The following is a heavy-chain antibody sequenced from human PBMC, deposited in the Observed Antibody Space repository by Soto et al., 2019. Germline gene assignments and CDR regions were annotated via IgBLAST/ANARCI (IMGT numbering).Heavy chain of an antibody. D-gene: IGHD5-12*01. J-gene: IGHJ5*02. Sequence: PWEALSLTCSVSGSSVAGRSYYWMWVGQAPGEGLEWIGYIPSRGRPFYNPSLTSRGTISADTSTNQLSMQLPSVTATDTAVYYCARDTYSGYDFGLWGQGTLVTVSS. CDR2: IPSRGRP. V-gene: IGHV4-30-4*01. CDR3: ARDTYSGYDFGL. CDR1: GSSVAGRSYY.